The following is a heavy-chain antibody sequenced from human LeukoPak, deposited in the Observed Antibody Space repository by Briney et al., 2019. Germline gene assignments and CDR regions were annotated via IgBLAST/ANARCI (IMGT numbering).Heavy chain of an antibody. D-gene: IGHD1-26*01. V-gene: IGHV1-2*02. Sequence: VASVKVSCKASGYRFAGHYLHWVRQAPGQGLEWMGWIDPNTGGTNFAQKFQGKVTVTRDTSISTAYMELSSLTSDSTAIYYCARGEWESRYVFDIWGQGTRVTVSS. CDR3: ARGEWESRYVFDI. J-gene: IGHJ3*02. CDR2: IDPNTGGT. CDR1: GYRFAGHY.